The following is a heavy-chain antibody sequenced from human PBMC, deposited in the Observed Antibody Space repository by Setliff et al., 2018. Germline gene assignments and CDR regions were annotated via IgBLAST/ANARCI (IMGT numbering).Heavy chain of an antibody. CDR1: GGSFSNYY. J-gene: IGHJ3*02. V-gene: IGHV4-34*01. CDR3: ARGRMRGSCSGPSCTYDPFDI. CDR2: INHSGST. D-gene: IGHD2-2*01. Sequence: PSETLSLTCTVYGGSFSNYYWSWIRQPPGKGLEWIGEINHSGSTNYNPSLTSRVTISVDTSMNQFSLIRRSVTAADTAVYYCARGRMRGSCSGPSCTYDPFDIWGQGTPVTVSS.